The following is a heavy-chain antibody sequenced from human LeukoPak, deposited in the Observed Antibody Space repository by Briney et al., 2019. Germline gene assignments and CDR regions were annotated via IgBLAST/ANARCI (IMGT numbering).Heavy chain of an antibody. CDR2: IYYSGST. V-gene: IGHV4-39*01. CDR3: ARSLFFFDY. J-gene: IGHJ4*02. Sequence: PSETLSLTCTVSGGSISSSSYSWGWIRQPPGKGLEWIGSIYYSGSTYYNPSLKSRVTISVDTSKNQFSLKLSSVTAADTAVYYWARSLFFFDYWGQGTLVTVSS. D-gene: IGHD2-21*01. CDR1: GGSISSSSYS.